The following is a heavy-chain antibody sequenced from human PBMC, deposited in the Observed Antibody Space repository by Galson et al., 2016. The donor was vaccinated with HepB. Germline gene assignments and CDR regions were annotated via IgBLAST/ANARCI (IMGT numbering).Heavy chain of an antibody. Sequence: SLRLSCAASGISFSTYWMNWVRLAQGKGLQGAATINKEGGEKYNVASWKGRFTTTRADANNPVYLEMSTIRAEETAVYFCARSRRERDSYGFAYWGQGTQVAVSS. CDR2: INKEGGEK. CDR1: GISFSTYW. D-gene: IGHD5-18*01. CDR3: ARSRRERDSYGFAY. V-gene: IGHV3-7*03. J-gene: IGHJ4*02.